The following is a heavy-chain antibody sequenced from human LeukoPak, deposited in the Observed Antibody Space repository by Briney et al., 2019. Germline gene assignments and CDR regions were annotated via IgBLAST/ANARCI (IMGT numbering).Heavy chain of an antibody. CDR1: GGSFSGYY. J-gene: IGHJ6*02. V-gene: IGHV4-34*01. D-gene: IGHD6-19*01. CDR2: INHSGST. Sequence: KPSETLSLTCAVYGGSFSGYYWSWIRQPPGKGLEWIGEINHSGSTNYNPSLKSRVTISVDTSKNRFSLKLSSVTAADTAVYYCARGWYSSGWYFPFQALEYYYYYGMDVWGQGTTVTVSS. CDR3: ARGWYSSGWYFPFQALEYYYYYGMDV.